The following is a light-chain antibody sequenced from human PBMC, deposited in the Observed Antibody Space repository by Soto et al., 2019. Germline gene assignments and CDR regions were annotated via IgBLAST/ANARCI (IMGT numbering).Light chain of an antibody. CDR1: QDISYF. CDR2: DAS. J-gene: IGKJ5*01. V-gene: IGKV1-33*01. Sequence: DIQMTQSPSSLSASVGDRVTITCQASQDISYFLNWYQHSPGKAPKXLIYDASNLQTGVPSRFSGGGSGTDFAITISSLEPEDIETYDCQQYDSLPLTFGQGTRLEIK. CDR3: QQYDSLPLT.